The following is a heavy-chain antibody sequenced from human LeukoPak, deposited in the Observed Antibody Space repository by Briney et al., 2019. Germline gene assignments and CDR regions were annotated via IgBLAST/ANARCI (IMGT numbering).Heavy chain of an antibody. CDR3: AGRYYYESSGYYRP. Sequence: PSETLSLTCSVSGGSISSYYWSWIRQPPGKGLEWIGQIYYNGSTDYNPSLKSRVTISVETSKNQFSLKLSSVTAADTAVYYCAGRYYYESSGYYRPWGQGTLVTVSS. V-gene: IGHV4-59*13. J-gene: IGHJ5*02. CDR1: GGSISSYY. D-gene: IGHD3-22*01. CDR2: IYYNGST.